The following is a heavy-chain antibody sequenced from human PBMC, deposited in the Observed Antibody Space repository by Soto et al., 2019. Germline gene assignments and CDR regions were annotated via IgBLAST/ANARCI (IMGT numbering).Heavy chain of an antibody. Sequence: QVQLQESGPGLVKPSGTLSLTCAVSGASISNDNWWSWVRQPPGKGLEWIGEIYHSGTTNYNPSLTSRVTISVDKPKNQFSLGLTSVTAADTALYFCARNGYYSLDLWGQGAMVTVSS. CDR3: ARNGYYSLDL. D-gene: IGHD1-26*01. J-gene: IGHJ3*01. V-gene: IGHV4-4*02. CDR1: GASISNDNW. CDR2: IYHSGTT.